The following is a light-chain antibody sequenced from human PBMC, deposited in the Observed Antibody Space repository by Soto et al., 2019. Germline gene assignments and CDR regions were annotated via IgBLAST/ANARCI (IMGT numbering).Light chain of an antibody. Sequence: DIQMTQSPYSLSAAVGDRVTIACRASQNINTYLNWYQQKPGKAPKLLIFDAASLQSGVPSRFSGGGSRTDFTLTLTSLQPEDFAPYYCQQTDSAPFTFGPGTKVDIK. J-gene: IGKJ3*01. V-gene: IGKV1-39*01. CDR3: QQTDSAPFT. CDR1: QNINTY. CDR2: DAA.